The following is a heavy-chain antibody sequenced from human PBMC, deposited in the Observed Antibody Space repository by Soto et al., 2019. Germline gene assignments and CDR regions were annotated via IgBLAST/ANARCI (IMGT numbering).Heavy chain of an antibody. D-gene: IGHD2-15*01. Sequence: SETLSLTCTVSGGSISSYYWSWIRQPPGKGLEWIGYIYYSGSTNYNPSLKSRVTISVDTSKNQFSLKLSSVTAADTAVYYCAPRPPLIVVVVLPTPSWGQGTLVTIPS. CDR3: APRPPLIVVVVLPTPS. V-gene: IGHV4-59*01. CDR1: GGSISSYY. J-gene: IGHJ4*02. CDR2: IYYSGST.